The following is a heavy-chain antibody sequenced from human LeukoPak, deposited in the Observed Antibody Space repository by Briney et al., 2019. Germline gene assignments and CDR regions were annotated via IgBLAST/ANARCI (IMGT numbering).Heavy chain of an antibody. CDR1: GFTVISNY. D-gene: IGHD1-26*01. CDR3: ARDSGSYYTVDD. J-gene: IGHJ4*02. Sequence: GGSLRLSCAASGFTVISNYMNWVRQAPGKGLEWVSVINSGGTTYYADSVKGRFTISRDNSKNTLYLQMNSLRAEDTAVYYCARDSGSYYTVDDWGQGTLVTVSS. CDR2: INSGGTT. V-gene: IGHV3-53*01.